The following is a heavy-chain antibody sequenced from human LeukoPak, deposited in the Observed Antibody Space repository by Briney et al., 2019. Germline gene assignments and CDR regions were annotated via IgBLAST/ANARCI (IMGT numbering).Heavy chain of an antibody. J-gene: IGHJ4*02. Sequence: SETLSLTCTVSGGSISTYFWSWIRQPAGKGLEWIGYIYYSGSTNYNPSLKSRVTISLDTSKNQFSLKLSSVTAADTAVYYCARDRGDGYNQGNFDYWGQGTLVTVSS. D-gene: IGHD5-24*01. CDR1: GGSISTYF. V-gene: IGHV4-59*01. CDR2: IYYSGST. CDR3: ARDRGDGYNQGNFDY.